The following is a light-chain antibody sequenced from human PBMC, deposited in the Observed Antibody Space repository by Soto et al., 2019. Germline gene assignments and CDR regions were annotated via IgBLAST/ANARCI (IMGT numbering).Light chain of an antibody. J-gene: IGLJ2*01. CDR1: SGHSSYV. CDR3: QTWGTGIQVV. V-gene: IGLV4-69*01. CDR2: LNSDGSH. Sequence: QSVLTQSPSASASLGASVKLTCTLSSGHSSYVIAWHQQQPEKGPRYLMKLNSDGSHSKGDGIPDRFSGSSSGAERYLTISSLQSEDEADYYCQTWGTGIQVVFGGGTQLTVL.